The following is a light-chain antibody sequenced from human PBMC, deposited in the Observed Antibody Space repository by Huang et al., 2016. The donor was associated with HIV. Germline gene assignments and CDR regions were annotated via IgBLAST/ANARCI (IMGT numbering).Light chain of an antibody. Sequence: DIQMTQSPSSLSASVGARVTITYRASRGISNSLAWYQQQPGKAPKLLLYAASRLQGGVPSRFSGSGSRTDYTLTISSLQPEDSATYYCQQYYNTTLSFGGGTKVEIK. V-gene: IGKV1-NL1*01. CDR1: RGISNS. CDR2: AAS. J-gene: IGKJ4*01. CDR3: QQYYNTTLS.